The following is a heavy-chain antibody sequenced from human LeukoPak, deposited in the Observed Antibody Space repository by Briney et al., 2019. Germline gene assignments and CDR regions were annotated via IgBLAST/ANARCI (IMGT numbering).Heavy chain of an antibody. CDR2: IYTSGST. CDR3: ARIYCGGDCRGYYSHYYMDV. CDR1: GGSFSGYY. D-gene: IGHD2-21*02. J-gene: IGHJ6*03. Sequence: PSETLSLTCAVYGGSFSGYYWSWIRQPPGKGLEWIGRIYTSGSTKYNPSLKSRVTISVDTSKNQFSLKLSSVTAADTAVYYCARIYCGGDCRGYYSHYYMDVWGKGTTVTISS. V-gene: IGHV4-4*08.